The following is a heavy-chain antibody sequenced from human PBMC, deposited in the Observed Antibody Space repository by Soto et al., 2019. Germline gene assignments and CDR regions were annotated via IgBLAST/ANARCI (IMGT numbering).Heavy chain of an antibody. J-gene: IGHJ4*02. CDR1: GFTFSSYA. Sequence: XGSLRLSCAASGFTFSSYAMSWVRQAPGKGLEWVSAISGSGGSTYYADSVKGRFTISRDNSKNTLYLQMNSLRAEDTAVYYCAKGHSSSWYGLYYFDYWGQGHLVTVSS. CDR2: ISGSGGST. D-gene: IGHD6-13*01. V-gene: IGHV3-23*01. CDR3: AKGHSSSWYGLYYFDY.